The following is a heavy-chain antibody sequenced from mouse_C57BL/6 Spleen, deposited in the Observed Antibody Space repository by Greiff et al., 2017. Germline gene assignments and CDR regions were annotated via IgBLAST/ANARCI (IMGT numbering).Heavy chain of an antibody. Sequence: EVHLVESGGGLVQPGGSLSLSCAASGFTFTDYYMSWVRQPPGKALEWLGFIRNKANGYTTEYSASVKGRFTISRDNSQSILYLQMNALRAEDSATYYCARYERELGRSYAMDYWGQGTSVTVSS. CDR3: ARYERELGRSYAMDY. V-gene: IGHV7-3*01. CDR2: IRNKANGYTT. CDR1: GFTFTDYY. D-gene: IGHD4-1*01. J-gene: IGHJ4*01.